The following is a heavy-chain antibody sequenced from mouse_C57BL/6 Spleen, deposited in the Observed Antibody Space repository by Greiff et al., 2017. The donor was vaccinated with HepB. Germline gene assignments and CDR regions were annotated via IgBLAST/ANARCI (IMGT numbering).Heavy chain of an antibody. CDR3: ARSGTGYYFDY. V-gene: IGHV1-19*01. D-gene: IGHD4-1*01. CDR2: INPYNGGT. CDR1: GYTFTDYY. Sequence: EVKLMESGPVLVKPGASVKMSCKASGYTFTDYYMNWVKQSHGKSLEWIGVINPYNGGTSYNRKFKGKATLTVAKSSSTAYMELNSLTSEDSAVYYCARSGTGYYFDYWGQGTTLTVSS. J-gene: IGHJ2*01.